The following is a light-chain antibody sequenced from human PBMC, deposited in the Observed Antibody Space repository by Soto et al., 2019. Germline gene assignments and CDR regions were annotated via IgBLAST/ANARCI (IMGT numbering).Light chain of an antibody. J-gene: IGLJ2*01. CDR3: ASYASSNTVL. CDR1: SSDIGGYNY. CDR2: DVS. Sequence: QSVLTQPASVSGSPGQSITISCTGTSSDIGGYNYVSWYQQHPGKAPKLMIYDVSDRPSGVSNRFSGSKSGNTASLTISGLQAEVEADYYCASYASSNTVLFGGGTKLTVL. V-gene: IGLV2-14*03.